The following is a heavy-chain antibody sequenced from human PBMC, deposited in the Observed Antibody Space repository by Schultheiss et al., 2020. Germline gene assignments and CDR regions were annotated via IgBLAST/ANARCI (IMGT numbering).Heavy chain of an antibody. D-gene: IGHD1-1*01. CDR2: INHSGST. J-gene: IGHJ4*02. V-gene: IGHV4-39*07. CDR3: ARGRSTGTPRALRY. CDR1: GGSINNSNYY. Sequence: SETLSLTCTVSGGSINNSNYYWSWIRQPPGKGLEWIGEINHSGSTNYNPSLKSRVTISVDTSKNQFSLKLSSVTAADTAVYYCARGRSTGTPRALRYWGQGTLVTVSS.